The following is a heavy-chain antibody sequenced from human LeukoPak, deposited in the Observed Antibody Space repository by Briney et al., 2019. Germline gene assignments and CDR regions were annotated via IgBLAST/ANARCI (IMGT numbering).Heavy chain of an antibody. D-gene: IGHD3-22*01. CDR1: GGSISSSSFY. CDR2: IYHSGST. V-gene: IGHV4-30-2*01. Sequence: PSETLSLTCTVSGGSISSSSFYWSWIRQPPGKGLEWIGYIYHSGSTYYNPSLKSRVTISVDRSKNQFSLKLSSVTAADTAVYYCARGSSGDAFDIWGQGTMVTVSS. J-gene: IGHJ3*02. CDR3: ARGSSGDAFDI.